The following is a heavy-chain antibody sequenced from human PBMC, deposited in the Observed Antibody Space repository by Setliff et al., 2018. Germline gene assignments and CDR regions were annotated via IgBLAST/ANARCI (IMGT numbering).Heavy chain of an antibody. D-gene: IGHD6-19*01. Sequence: LSLTCAVSGYSISSGYYWGWIRQPPGKGLEWIGSIYHSGSTYYNPSLKSRVTISVDTSKNQFSLKLSSVTAADTAVYYCARVSQYSSGWYYYYYYGMDVWGQGTTVTVSS. CDR2: IYHSGST. CDR3: ARVSQYSSGWYYYYYYGMDV. J-gene: IGHJ6*02. V-gene: IGHV4-38-2*01. CDR1: GYSISSGYY.